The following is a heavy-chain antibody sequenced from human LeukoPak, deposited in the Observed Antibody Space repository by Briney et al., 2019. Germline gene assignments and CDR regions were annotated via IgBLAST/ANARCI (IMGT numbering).Heavy chain of an antibody. D-gene: IGHD2-21*02. V-gene: IGHV3-9*01. Sequence: GRSLRLSCAASGFTFDDYAMHWVRQAPGKGLEWVSGISWNSGSIGYADSVKGRFTISRDNAKNSLYLQMNSLRAEDTALYYCAKGVQSVEVVTDNLDYWGQGTLVTVSS. CDR3: AKGVQSVEVVTDNLDY. CDR1: GFTFDDYA. J-gene: IGHJ4*02. CDR2: ISWNSGSI.